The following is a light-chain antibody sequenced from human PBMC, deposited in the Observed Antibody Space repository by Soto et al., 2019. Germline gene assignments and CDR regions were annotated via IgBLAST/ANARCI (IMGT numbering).Light chain of an antibody. V-gene: IGLV2-11*01. CDR3: CSNAGRPDV. CDR2: DVN. Sequence: QSALTQPRSVSGSPGQSVAISCTGTSNDIGGYNYVSWYQQHPGKAPKVMIYDVNKRPSGVPDRFSGSKSGNTASLTISDLQAEDEADYYCCSNAGRPDVFGTGTKGTVL. J-gene: IGLJ1*01. CDR1: SNDIGGYNY.